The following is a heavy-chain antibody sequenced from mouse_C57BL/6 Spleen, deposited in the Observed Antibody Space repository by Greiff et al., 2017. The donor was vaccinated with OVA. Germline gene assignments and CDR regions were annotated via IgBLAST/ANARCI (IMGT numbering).Heavy chain of an antibody. CDR3: ARSEDSSGYALYAMDY. CDR1: GYSFTDYN. V-gene: IGHV1-39*01. Sequence: VHVKQSGPELVKPGASVKISCKASGYSFTDYNMNWVKQSNGKSLEWIGVINPNYGTTSYNQKFKGKATLTVDQSSSTAYMQLNSLTSEDSAVYYCARSEDSSGYALYAMDYWGQGTSVTVSS. D-gene: IGHD3-2*02. J-gene: IGHJ4*01. CDR2: INPNYGTT.